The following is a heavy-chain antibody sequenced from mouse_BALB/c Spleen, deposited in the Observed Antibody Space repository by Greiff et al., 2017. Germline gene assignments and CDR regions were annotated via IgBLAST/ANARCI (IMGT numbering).Heavy chain of an antibody. V-gene: IGHV1-4*02. CDR3: ARSDGYYFDY. J-gene: IGHJ2*01. CDR1: GYTFTSYW. D-gene: IGHD2-3*01. Sequence: QVQLQQPGAELVKPGASVKLSCKASGYTFTSYWMHWVKQRPGQGLEWIGYINPSSGYTEYNQKFKDKTTLTADKSSSTAYMQLSSLTSEDSAVYYCARSDGYYFDYWGQGTTLTVSS. CDR2: INPSSGYT.